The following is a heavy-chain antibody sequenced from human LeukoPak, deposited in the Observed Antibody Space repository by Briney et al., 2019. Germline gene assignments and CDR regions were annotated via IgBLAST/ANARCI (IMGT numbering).Heavy chain of an antibody. V-gene: IGHV3-23*01. CDR1: GFTFSSYA. J-gene: IGHJ4*02. Sequence: PGGSLGLSCAASGFTFSSYAMSWVRQAPGKGLEWVSIISGSDGSTYSADSVKGRFTISRDNSKNTLYPQMNSLRAEDTAVYYCAKDRQGFGLFDYWGQGTLVTVSS. D-gene: IGHD3-10*01. CDR3: AKDRQGFGLFDY. CDR2: ISGSDGST.